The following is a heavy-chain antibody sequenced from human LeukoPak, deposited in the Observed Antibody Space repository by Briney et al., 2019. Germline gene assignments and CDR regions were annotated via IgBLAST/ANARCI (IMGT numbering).Heavy chain of an antibody. Sequence: PGWSLRLSCAASGFTFSSYAMSWVRQAPGKGLEWVSAISGSGGSTHYADSVKGRFTISRDNSKNTLYLQMNSLRAEDKAVYYCAKGGGDYSKGIDYWGQGTLVTVSS. CDR3: AKGGGDYSKGIDY. D-gene: IGHD4-11*01. J-gene: IGHJ4*02. CDR1: GFTFSSYA. V-gene: IGHV3-23*01. CDR2: ISGSGGST.